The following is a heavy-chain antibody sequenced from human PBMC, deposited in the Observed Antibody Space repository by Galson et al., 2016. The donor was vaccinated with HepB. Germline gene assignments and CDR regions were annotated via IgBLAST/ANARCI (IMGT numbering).Heavy chain of an antibody. Sequence: SVKVSCKGSGYTFSSCSITWVRQAPGQGLEWMGCASPYSGNTKYAQKFQGRVTLTTDTSTSTAYMELRSLRSDDTAVYYCARDVLYDYVWGNYRHGYFYGMDAWGQGTRVTVSS. J-gene: IGHJ6*02. CDR2: ASPYSGNT. CDR3: ARDVLYDYVWGNYRHGYFYGMDA. D-gene: IGHD3-16*02. CDR1: GYTFSSCS. V-gene: IGHV1-18*01.